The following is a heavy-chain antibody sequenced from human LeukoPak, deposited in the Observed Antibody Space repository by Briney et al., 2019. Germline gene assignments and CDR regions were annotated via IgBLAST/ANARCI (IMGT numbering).Heavy chain of an antibody. CDR1: GYTFTSYG. CDR3: ARDPQYSSSWYGINWFDP. D-gene: IGHD6-13*01. J-gene: IGHJ5*02. CDR2: ICAYNGNT. V-gene: IGHV1-18*01. Sequence: ASVKVSCKASGYTFTSYGISWVRQAPGQGLEWMGWICAYNGNTNYAQKLQGRVTMTTDASTSTAYMELRSLRSDDTAVYYCARDPQYSSSWYGINWFDPWGQGTLVTVSS.